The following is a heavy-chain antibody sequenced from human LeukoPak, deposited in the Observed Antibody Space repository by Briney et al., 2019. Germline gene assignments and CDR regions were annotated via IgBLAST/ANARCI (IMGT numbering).Heavy chain of an antibody. J-gene: IGHJ4*02. CDR2: IYHSGST. CDR3: ATFDY. V-gene: IGHV4-30-2*01. CDR1: GGSISSGGYS. Sequence: SETLSLTCAVSGGSISSGGYSWSWIRQPPGKGLEWIGYIYHSGSTYYNPSPKSRVTISVDRSKNQFSLKLSSVTAADTAVYYCATFDYWGQGTLVTVSS.